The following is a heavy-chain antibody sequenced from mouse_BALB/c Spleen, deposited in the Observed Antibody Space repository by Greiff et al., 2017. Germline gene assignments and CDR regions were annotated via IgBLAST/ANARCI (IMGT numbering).Heavy chain of an antibody. D-gene: IGHD2-2*01. CDR3: ARDNGYDAAWFAY. CDR2: ISYSGST. CDR1: GDSITSGY. V-gene: IGHV3-8*02. J-gene: IGHJ3*01. Sequence: EVKLQESGPSLVKPSQTLSLTCSVTGDSITSGYWNWIRKFPGNKLEYMGYISYSGSTYYNPSLKSRISITRDTSKNQYYLQLNSVTTEDTATYYCARDNGYDAAWFAYWGQGTLVTVSA.